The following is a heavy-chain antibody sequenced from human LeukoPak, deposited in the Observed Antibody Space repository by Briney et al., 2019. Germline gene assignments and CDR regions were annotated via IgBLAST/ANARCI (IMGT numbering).Heavy chain of an antibody. V-gene: IGHV3-30*03. J-gene: IGHJ4*02. Sequence: GGPLRLSCAASGFTFSSYGMHWVRQAPGKGLEWVAVISYDGSNKYYADSVKGRFTISRDNSKNTLYLQMNSLRAEDTAVYYCARDLGVRFLEWLFIYWGQGTLVTVSS. CDR1: GFTFSSYG. CDR2: ISYDGSNK. CDR3: ARDLGVRFLEWLFIY. D-gene: IGHD3-3*01.